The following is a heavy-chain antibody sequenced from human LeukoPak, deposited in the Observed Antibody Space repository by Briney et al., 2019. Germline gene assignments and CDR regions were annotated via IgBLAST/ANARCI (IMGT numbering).Heavy chain of an antibody. CDR3: ARGTVYCSGGSCYRKDWFDP. CDR2: ISYDGSNK. CDR1: GFTFSSYA. Sequence: GRSLRLSCAASGFTFSSYAMHWVRQAPGKGLEGLAVISYDGSNKYYADSVKGRFTISRDNSKNTLYLQMNSLRAEDTAVYYCARGTVYCSGGSCYRKDWFDPWGQGTLVTVSS. D-gene: IGHD2-15*01. V-gene: IGHV3-30*04. J-gene: IGHJ5*02.